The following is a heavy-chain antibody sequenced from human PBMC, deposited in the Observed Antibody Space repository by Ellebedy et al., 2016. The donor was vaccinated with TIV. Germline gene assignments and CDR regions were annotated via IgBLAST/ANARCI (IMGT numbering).Heavy chain of an antibody. J-gene: IGHJ4*02. CDR1: GFTFTSYW. V-gene: IGHV3-7*01. D-gene: IGHD2-15*01. CDR3: ATGARSEGGY. Sequence: PGGSLRLSCEASGFTFTSYWMNWVRQAPGKGLEWVANIKEDGSRTSYVDSVRGRFTISRDNAKNSLYLQMNSLRAEDTAVYYCATGARSEGGYWGQGTLVTVSS. CDR2: IKEDGSRT.